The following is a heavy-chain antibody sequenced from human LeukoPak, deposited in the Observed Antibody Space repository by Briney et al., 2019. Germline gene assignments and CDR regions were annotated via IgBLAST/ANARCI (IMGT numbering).Heavy chain of an antibody. CDR3: AHNEAGHGGFDY. CDR1: GFSLSTNGVG. J-gene: IGHJ4*02. CDR2: IYWNEDK. V-gene: IGHV2-5*01. D-gene: IGHD4-23*01. Sequence: SGPTLVNPTQTLTLTCTFSGFSLSTNGVGVGWIRQPPGKALEWLALIYWNEDKRYSPSLKSRLTITRDTSKNQVVLTMTNMDPVDTATYYCAHNEAGHGGFDYWGRGTLVSVSS.